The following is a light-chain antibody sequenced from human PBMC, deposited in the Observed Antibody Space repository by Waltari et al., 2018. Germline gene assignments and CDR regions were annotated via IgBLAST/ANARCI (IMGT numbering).Light chain of an antibody. V-gene: IGLV2-23*01. Sequence: QSALTQPASVSGSPGQSITISCTGTSRYVGKYNLVSWYQLHPGRAPKLIIYEGNKRPSGFSDRFSGSKSGNTASLTISGLQAEDEADYYCCTYASSSTSVLFGGGTKLTVL. CDR1: SRYVGKYNL. CDR3: CTYASSSTSVL. J-gene: IGLJ2*01. CDR2: EGN.